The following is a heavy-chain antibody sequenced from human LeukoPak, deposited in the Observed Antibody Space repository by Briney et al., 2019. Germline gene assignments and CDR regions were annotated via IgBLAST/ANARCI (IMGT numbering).Heavy chain of an antibody. J-gene: IGHJ4*02. V-gene: IGHV4-59*08. CDR3: ARHSSHDSSITFDY. CDR1: GGSISSYY. Sequence: PSETLSLTCTVSGGSISSYYWSWIRQPPGKGLEWIGYIYYSGSTNYNPSLKSRVTISVDTSKNQFSLKLSSVTAADTAVYYCARHSSHDSSITFDYWGQGTLVTVSS. CDR2: IYYSGST. D-gene: IGHD3-22*01.